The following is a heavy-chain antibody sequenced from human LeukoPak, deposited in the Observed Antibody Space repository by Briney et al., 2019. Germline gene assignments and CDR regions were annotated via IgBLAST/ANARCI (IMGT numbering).Heavy chain of an antibody. CDR3: TRGVALATAYYFDS. V-gene: IGHV1-18*04. CDR1: GFTFSAYG. CDR2: NSNHNGKT. J-gene: IGHJ4*02. Sequence: ASVKVSCKTSGFTFSAYGIAWVRQAPGHGPEWMGWNSNHNGKTNYAQKFQDRITVTTETSTGTVSMELRSLKPDDTAIYYCTRGVALATAYYFDSWGRGTQVTVAS. D-gene: IGHD6-25*01.